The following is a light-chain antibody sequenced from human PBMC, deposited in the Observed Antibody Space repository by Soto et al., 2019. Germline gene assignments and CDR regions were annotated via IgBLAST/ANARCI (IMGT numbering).Light chain of an antibody. CDR1: SSNIGAYYD. CDR3: QSFDTALSSSI. J-gene: IGLJ7*01. CDR2: RNN. V-gene: IGLV1-40*01. Sequence: QSVLTQPPCVSGAPGQRVTISCTGTSSNIGAYYDVNWYQVVPGKAPILLISRNNNRPSGVPDRFSGSRSDTSASLAITGLQSEDEAEYYCQSFDTALSSSIFGGGTQLTVL.